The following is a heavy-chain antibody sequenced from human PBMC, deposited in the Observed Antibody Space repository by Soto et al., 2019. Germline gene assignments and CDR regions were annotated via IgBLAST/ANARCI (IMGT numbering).Heavy chain of an antibody. J-gene: IGHJ4*03. CDR3: AKDWSATATGPPF. V-gene: IGHV3-23*01. CDR2: FSDSGGRT. Sequence: GGSLRLSCAASGFTFSSYAMTWVRQAPGKGLEWVSSFSDSGGRTYYTDSVKGRFTISRDNSKNTLFLQMNSLRAEDTAIYFCAKDWSATATGPPFWGQGTVVTVSS. D-gene: IGHD2-21*02. CDR1: GFTFSSYA.